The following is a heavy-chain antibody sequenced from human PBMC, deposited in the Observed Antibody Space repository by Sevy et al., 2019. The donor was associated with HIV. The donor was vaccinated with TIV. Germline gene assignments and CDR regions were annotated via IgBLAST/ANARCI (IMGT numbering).Heavy chain of an antibody. J-gene: IGHJ5*02. CDR2: ISGTGNTK. CDR3: ARDPTYYDFWASYYTGWFDP. V-gene: IGHV3-11*01. CDR1: GFRFSGYY. D-gene: IGHD3-3*01. Sequence: GGSLRLSCVGSGFRFSGYYMNWIRQAPGKGLEWVSYISGTGNTKYYTDSVKGRFTISRDNAKNSLYLEMNSLRVDDTAVYYCARDPTYYDFWASYYTGWFDPWGQGTLVTVSS.